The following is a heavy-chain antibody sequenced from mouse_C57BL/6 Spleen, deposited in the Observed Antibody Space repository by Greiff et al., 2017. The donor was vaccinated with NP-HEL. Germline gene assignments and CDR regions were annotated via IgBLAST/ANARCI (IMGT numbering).Heavy chain of an antibody. CDR2: ISSGGSYT. J-gene: IGHJ4*01. CDR1: GFTFSSYG. V-gene: IGHV5-6*02. CDR3: ARRGLSAMEY. Sequence: EVKLMESGGDLVKPGGSLKLSCAASGFTFSSYGLSWVRQTPDKSLEWVATISSGGSYTYYPDSVKGRFTISRDNAKNTLYLQMSSLKSEDTAMYYCARRGLSAMEYWGQGTSVTVSS. D-gene: IGHD1-1*02.